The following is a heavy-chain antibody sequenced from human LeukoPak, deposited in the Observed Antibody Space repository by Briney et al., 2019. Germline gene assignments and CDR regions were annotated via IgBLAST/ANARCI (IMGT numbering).Heavy chain of an antibody. J-gene: IGHJ4*02. Sequence: PSETLSLTRAVSGYSISNAYYWGWIRQPPGKGLEWIASMYHSGSTYYNPSLKSRVTISVDTSKNQFSLKLNSVTAADTAVYYCVRHPRYSTGWAIDYWGQGTLVTVSS. CDR2: MYHSGST. D-gene: IGHD6-19*01. V-gene: IGHV4-38-2*01. CDR1: GYSISNAYY. CDR3: VRHPRYSTGWAIDY.